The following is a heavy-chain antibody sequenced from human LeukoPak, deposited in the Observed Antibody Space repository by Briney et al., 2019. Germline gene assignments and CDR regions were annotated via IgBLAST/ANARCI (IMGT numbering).Heavy chain of an antibody. CDR2: ISAYNGNT. J-gene: IGHJ5*02. V-gene: IGHV1-18*01. CDR1: GYTFTSYG. CDR3: ARVDYYGSGSYYNENWFDP. Sequence: ASVKVSCKASGYTFTSYGINWVRQAPGQGLEWMGWISAYNGNTNYAQKLQGRVTMTTDTSTSTAYMELRSLRSDDTAVYYCARVDYYGSGSYYNENWFDPWGQGTLVTVSS. D-gene: IGHD3-10*01.